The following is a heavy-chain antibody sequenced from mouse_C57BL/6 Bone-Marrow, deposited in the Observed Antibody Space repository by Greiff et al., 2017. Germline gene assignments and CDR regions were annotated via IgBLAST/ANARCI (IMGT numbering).Heavy chain of an antibody. CDR1: GFNFKDYY. CDR3: TRSIIYYGNNY. J-gene: IGHJ2*01. CDR2: IDPEDGET. Sequence: VQLQQSGAELVKPGASVKLSCTASGFNFKDYYIYWVKQSTEQGLEWIGSIDPEDGETEYATRFQDKYTITADTSTNTAYLQLSSLKSEDTAVYYCTRSIIYYGNNYWGQGTTLTVSS. V-gene: IGHV14-2*01. D-gene: IGHD1-1*01.